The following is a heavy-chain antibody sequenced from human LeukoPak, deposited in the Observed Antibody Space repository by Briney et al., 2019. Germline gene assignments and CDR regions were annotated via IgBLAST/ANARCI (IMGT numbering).Heavy chain of an antibody. J-gene: IGHJ3*02. CDR1: GFTFSRYW. Sequence: PGGSLRLSCAASGFTFSRYWMNWVRQAPGKGLEWVANIKQDGSEKYYVDSVKGRFTISRDNAKNSLYLQMNSLRAEDTAVYYCRMTGTTSDAFDIWGQGTMVTVSS. D-gene: IGHD1/OR15-1a*01. CDR3: RMTGTTSDAFDI. V-gene: IGHV3-7*01. CDR2: IKQDGSEK.